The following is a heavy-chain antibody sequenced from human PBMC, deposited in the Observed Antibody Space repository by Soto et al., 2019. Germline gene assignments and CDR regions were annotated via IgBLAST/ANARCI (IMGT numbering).Heavy chain of an antibody. J-gene: IGHJ6*03. V-gene: IGHV1-18*01. CDR1: GYTFTSYG. CDR3: ARVARVDYYYYMDV. Sequence: ASVKVSCKASGYTFTSYGISWVRQAPGQGLEWMGWISAYNGNTNYAQKLQGRVTMTTDTSTSTAYMELRSLRSDDTAVYYCARVARVDYYYYMDVWGKGTTVTVSS. D-gene: IGHD2-15*01. CDR2: ISAYNGNT.